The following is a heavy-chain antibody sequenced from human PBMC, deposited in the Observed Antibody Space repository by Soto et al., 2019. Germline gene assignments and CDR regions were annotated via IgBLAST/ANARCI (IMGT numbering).Heavy chain of an antibody. Sequence: SETLSLTCTVSGGSIGSGGYYWSWIRQHPGKGLEWIGHIYYNGDTHYNPSLKSRLSISLDTSKNHFSLNLSSVTAADSAVYFCRVVTLLRSFDIWGPGTMVTVSS. D-gene: IGHD3-22*01. CDR3: RVVTLLRSFDI. V-gene: IGHV4-31*03. J-gene: IGHJ3*02. CDR1: GGSIGSGGYY. CDR2: IYYNGDT.